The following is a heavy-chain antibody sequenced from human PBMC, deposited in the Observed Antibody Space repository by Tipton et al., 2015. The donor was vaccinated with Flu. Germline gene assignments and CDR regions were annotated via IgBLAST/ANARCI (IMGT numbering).Heavy chain of an antibody. Sequence: TLSLTCTVSGGSVSSDSHYWNWIRRPPGKGLEWIGYISYHGNTNYHPSLKSRVTISVDMSKNHFSLMLRSVTAADTAVYYCARLSYYDVDLKNFYLDYWGQGALVTVSS. V-gene: IGHV4-61*01. D-gene: IGHD3-10*02. CDR1: GGSVSSDSHY. J-gene: IGHJ4*02. CDR3: ARLSYYDVDLKNFYLDY. CDR2: ISYHGNT.